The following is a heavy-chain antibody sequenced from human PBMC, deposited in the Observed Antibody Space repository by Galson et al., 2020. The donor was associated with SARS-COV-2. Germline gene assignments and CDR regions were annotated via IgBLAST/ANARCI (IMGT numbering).Heavy chain of an antibody. V-gene: IGHV3-7*01. CDR1: GFTFSSNW. J-gene: IGHJ4*02. CDR2: INQDGSQR. D-gene: IGHD3-10*01. CDR3: ATYGSGFDN. Sequence: GESLKISCAASGFTFSSNWMTWVRQAPRKGLEWVANINQDGSQRYYVDSVKGRFIISRDNAKNSLYLQMNSLRAEDTAVYYCATYGSGFDNWGQGTLVTVSS.